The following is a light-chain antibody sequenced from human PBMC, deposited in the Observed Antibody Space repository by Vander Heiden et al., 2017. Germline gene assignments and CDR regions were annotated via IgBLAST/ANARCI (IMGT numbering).Light chain of an antibody. CDR2: DDS. Sequence: SDVSTQPPSVSVAPGQTARITCGGYNIGTKSVHWYQQKPGQAPVLVVYDDSDRPSGIPERFSGANSGNTATLTISRVEAGDEADYYCQVWDSSSDHLFVFGTGTKVAVL. CDR3: QVWDSSSDHLFV. CDR1: NIGTKS. J-gene: IGLJ1*01. V-gene: IGLV3-21*02.